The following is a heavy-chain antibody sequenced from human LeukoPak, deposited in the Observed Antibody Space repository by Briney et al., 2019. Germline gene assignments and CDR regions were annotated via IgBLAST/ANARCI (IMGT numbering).Heavy chain of an antibody. CDR1: GFTFSSYA. V-gene: IGHV3-23*01. D-gene: IGHD4-17*01. CDR2: ISGSGGST. J-gene: IGHJ6*02. CDR3: AKAVKGTVTMVYYYGMDV. Sequence: GGSLRLSCAASGFTFSSYAMSWVRQAPGKGLEWVSSISGSGGSTYHADSVKGRFTISRDNSKNTLYLQINSLRAEDTAVYYCAKAVKGTVTMVYYYGMDVWGQGTTVTVSS.